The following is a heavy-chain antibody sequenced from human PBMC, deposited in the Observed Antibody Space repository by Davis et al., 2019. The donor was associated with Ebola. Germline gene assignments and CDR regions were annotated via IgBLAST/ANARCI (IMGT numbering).Heavy chain of an antibody. J-gene: IGHJ2*01. Sequence: PGGSLRLSCAASGFTFSSHWMGWVRQAPGKGLEWVANIKQDGSEKNYVDSVRGRFTISRDNAKNSLDLQMNSLRAEDTAVYYCARVLAARPWYFDLWGRGTLVTVSS. CDR1: GFTFSSHW. CDR2: IKQDGSEK. CDR3: ARVLAARPWYFDL. V-gene: IGHV3-7*01. D-gene: IGHD6-6*01.